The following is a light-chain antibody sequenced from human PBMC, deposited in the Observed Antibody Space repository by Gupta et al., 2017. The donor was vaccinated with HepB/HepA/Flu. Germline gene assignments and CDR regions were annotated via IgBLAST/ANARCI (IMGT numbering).Light chain of an antibody. CDR2: GAS. V-gene: IGKV3-20*01. J-gene: IGKJ2*01. Sequence: EIVLTQPQGTLSLSAGERATLSCRASHNVIIRYLAWYQQKPGQAPRLPIYGASRRATGIPDRFSGRGSGTDFTLTISRVEPEDFALYYCHQYGIAPPPYTFGQGTKLEIK. CDR3: HQYGIAPPPYT. CDR1: HNVIIRY.